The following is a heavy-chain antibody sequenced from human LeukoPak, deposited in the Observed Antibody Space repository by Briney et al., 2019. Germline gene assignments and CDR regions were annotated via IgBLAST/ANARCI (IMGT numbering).Heavy chain of an antibody. CDR1: GFTFSTHA. D-gene: IGHD3-22*01. Sequence: GGSLRLSCVASGFTFSTHAMSWVRLAPGRGLEWVSAIGGSDGSTYYADSVKGRFTISRDNSKDTLYLQMNSLRAEDTAVYYCAKRDSSSSYPYYFDYWGQGTLVTVSS. CDR3: AKRDSSSSYPYYFDY. V-gene: IGHV3-23*01. CDR2: IGGSDGST. J-gene: IGHJ4*02.